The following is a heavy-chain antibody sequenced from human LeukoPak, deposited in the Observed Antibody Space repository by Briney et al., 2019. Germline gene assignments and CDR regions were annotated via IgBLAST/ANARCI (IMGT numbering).Heavy chain of an antibody. CDR2: ISAYNGNT. CDR3: ARVWKDSSGYYPFDY. V-gene: IGHV1-18*01. D-gene: IGHD3-22*01. J-gene: IGHJ4*02. CDR1: GYTFTSYG. Sequence: ASVKVSCKASGYTFTSYGISWVRQAPGQGLEWMGWISAYNGNTNYAQKLQGRVTMTTDTSTSTAYMELRSLRSDDTAVYYCARVWKDSSGYYPFDYWGQGTLVTVSS.